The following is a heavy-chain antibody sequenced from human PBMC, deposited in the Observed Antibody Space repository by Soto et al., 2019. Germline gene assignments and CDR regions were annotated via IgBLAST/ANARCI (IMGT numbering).Heavy chain of an antibody. CDR2: ISYDGSNK. CDR1: GFTFSSYA. Sequence: GGSLRLSCAASGFTFSSYAMHWVRQAPGKGLEWVAVISYDGSNKYYADSVKGRFTISRDNSKNTLYLQMNSLRAEDTAVYYCAKDLRAAAGTAYYYYYGMDVWGQGTTVTVSS. V-gene: IGHV3-30*04. CDR3: AKDLRAAAGTAYYYYYGMDV. J-gene: IGHJ6*02. D-gene: IGHD6-13*01.